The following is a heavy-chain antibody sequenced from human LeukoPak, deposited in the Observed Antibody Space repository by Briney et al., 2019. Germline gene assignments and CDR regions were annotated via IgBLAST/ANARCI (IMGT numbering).Heavy chain of an antibody. Sequence: PGGSLRLSCAASGFTFSSYGMHWVRQAPGKGLEWVAVIWYDGSNKYYADSVKGRFTISRDNSKNTLYLQMNSLRGEDTAVYYCARDRGCRSGGSCYYFDYWGQGTLVTVSS. CDR1: GFTFSSYG. D-gene: IGHD2-15*01. CDR2: IWYDGSNK. CDR3: ARDRGCRSGGSCYYFDY. V-gene: IGHV3-33*01. J-gene: IGHJ4*02.